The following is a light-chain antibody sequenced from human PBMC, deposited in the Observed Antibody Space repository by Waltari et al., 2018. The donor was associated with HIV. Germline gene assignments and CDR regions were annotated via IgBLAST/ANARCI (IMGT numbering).Light chain of an antibody. CDR3: QQYGNSPRT. V-gene: IGKV3-20*01. CDR2: GAS. CDR1: QSVSSSY. J-gene: IGKJ2*02. Sequence: EIVLTQSPGTLSLSPGERASQSVSSSYLAWYQQKPGQAPRLLISGASSRATGIPDRFSGSGSGTDFTLTISRLEPEDFAVYYCQQYGNSPRTFGQGTKLEIK.